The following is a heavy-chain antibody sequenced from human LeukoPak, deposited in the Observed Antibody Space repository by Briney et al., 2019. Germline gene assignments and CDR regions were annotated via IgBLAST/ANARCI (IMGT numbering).Heavy chain of an antibody. CDR2: ISGSDPGT. Sequence: SGGSLRLSCAASGFTFSTFAMIWVRQPPGKGLEWVSAISGSDPGTYYADSVKGRFTISRVNSRNTLYLQMNSLRVEDTSVYYCVSGMIEFDYWGQGTRVTVSS. CDR3: VSGMIEFDY. V-gene: IGHV3-23*01. CDR1: GFTFSTFA. J-gene: IGHJ4*02. D-gene: IGHD3-22*01.